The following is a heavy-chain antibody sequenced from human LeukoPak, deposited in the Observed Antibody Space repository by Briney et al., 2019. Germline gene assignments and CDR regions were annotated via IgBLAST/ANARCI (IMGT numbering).Heavy chain of an antibody. CDR2: IWYDGTNT. CDR1: GFTFSDYE. J-gene: IGHJ4*02. CDR3: ARDRTSGYRLPVDY. Sequence: GGSLRLSCAASGFTFSDYELNWVRQAPGKGLEWVAVIWYDGTNTYYGGSVKGRFTISRDNSKNTLYLHMNSLRAEDTAVYYCARDRTSGYRLPVDYWGQGSLVSVSS. D-gene: IGHD2-2*01. V-gene: IGHV3-33*08.